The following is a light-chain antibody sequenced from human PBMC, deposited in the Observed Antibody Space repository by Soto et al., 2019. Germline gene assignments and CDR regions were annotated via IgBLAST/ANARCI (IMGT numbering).Light chain of an antibody. J-gene: IGKJ3*01. V-gene: IGKV3-15*01. CDR3: QQYNNWAFT. CDR1: QNVNNN. Sequence: EIVMTQSPATLSVSPGETATLSCRASQNVNNNLAWYQQKPGQAPRLLIYGASARAAGLPARFRGAGSGTQFPLTITSLQSEDFAVYYCQQYNNWAFTFGPGTTVDLK. CDR2: GAS.